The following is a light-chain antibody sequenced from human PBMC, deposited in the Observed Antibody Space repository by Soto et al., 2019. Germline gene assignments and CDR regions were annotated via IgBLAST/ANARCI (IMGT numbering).Light chain of an antibody. CDR3: QQYNSAWT. J-gene: IGKJ1*01. V-gene: IGKV1-5*03. Sequence: DIQMTQSPSTLSASVGDRVTITCRASQSISGWLAWYQQKPGKAPKLLIYKASSLESGVPSRFNGSGSGTEFTLTISSLQPDDFATYYCQQYNSAWTFGQGTKVDIK. CDR2: KAS. CDR1: QSISGW.